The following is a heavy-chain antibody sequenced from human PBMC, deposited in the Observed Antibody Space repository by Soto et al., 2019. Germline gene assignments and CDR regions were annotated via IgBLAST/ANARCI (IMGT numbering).Heavy chain of an antibody. J-gene: IGHJ5*02. V-gene: IGHV1-18*01. D-gene: IGHD6-13*01. CDR2: INTYNGNT. Sequence: QVQLVQSGPEVKKPGASVKVSCKASGYTFTTYGISWVRQAPGQGLEWMGWINTYNGNTIYAQKLQGRVTMTTDTSTSTAYMELRSLNSDDTAVYYCARDRGGYSSTWSEFDPWGQGTLVTVSS. CDR1: GYTFTTYG. CDR3: ARDRGGYSSTWSEFDP.